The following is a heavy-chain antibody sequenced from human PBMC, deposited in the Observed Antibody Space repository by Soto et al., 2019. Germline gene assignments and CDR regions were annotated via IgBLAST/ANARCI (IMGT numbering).Heavy chain of an antibody. V-gene: IGHV3-30*18. CDR2: ISYEGSKK. J-gene: IGHJ3*02. CDR3: AKARPDTGWAFDI. Sequence: QVQLVESGGGVVQPGRSLRLSCAASGFTFSSYGMHWVRQAPGKGLEWVATISYEGSKKYYADSVKGRFTISRDNSKTTLYLQMNSVRAEDTAVYYCAKARPDTGWAFDIWGRGTMVPVSS. CDR1: GFTFSSYG. D-gene: IGHD5-18*01.